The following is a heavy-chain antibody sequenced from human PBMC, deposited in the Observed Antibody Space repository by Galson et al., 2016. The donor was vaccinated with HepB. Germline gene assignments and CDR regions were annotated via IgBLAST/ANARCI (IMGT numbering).Heavy chain of an antibody. CDR1: GGSISSTSHY. V-gene: IGHV4-39*07. D-gene: IGHD3-10*01. Sequence: ATLSPTCTVAGGSISSTSHYWGCIRRPPGEGLEWIGTSYYSGTTDYNPTLQSRVTIAVDTSKDHFSLTLSSVTAADTYLYYCASQSGWWGEFFSSWGQGTMITVSS. CDR2: SYYSGTT. CDR3: ASQSGWWGEFFSS. J-gene: IGHJ5*02.